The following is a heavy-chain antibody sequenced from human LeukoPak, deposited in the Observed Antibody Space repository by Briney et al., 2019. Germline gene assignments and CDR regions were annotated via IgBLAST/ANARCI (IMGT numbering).Heavy chain of an antibody. CDR1: GFTFSSYW. Sequence: PGGSLRLSCAASGFTFSSYWMHWVRQAPGKGLVWVSRINTDGSSTSYADSVKGRFTISRDNAESSVYLQMNSLRVDDTGLYYCTRDIDDVLTGDDAFDVWGQGTVVTVSS. V-gene: IGHV3-74*01. D-gene: IGHD3-9*01. CDR3: TRDIDDVLTGDDAFDV. CDR2: INTDGSST. J-gene: IGHJ3*01.